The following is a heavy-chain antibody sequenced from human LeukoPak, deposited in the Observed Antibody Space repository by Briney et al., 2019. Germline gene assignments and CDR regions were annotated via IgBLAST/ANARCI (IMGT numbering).Heavy chain of an antibody. D-gene: IGHD3-16*01. CDR2: IYGTGST. Sequence: SETLSLTCAVTGYSLGKNYYWGWIRQPPGKGLEWIGRIYGTGSTSYNPSLMNRVTMSVDTSKNHFSLKLTSVTAADTGVYYCARYDSRGSASTRFDYWGQGILVTISS. CDR1: GYSLGKNYY. CDR3: ARYDSRGSASTRFDY. J-gene: IGHJ4*02. V-gene: IGHV4-38-2*01.